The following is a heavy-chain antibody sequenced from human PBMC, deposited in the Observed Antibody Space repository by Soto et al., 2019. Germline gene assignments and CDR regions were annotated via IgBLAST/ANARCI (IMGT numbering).Heavy chain of an antibody. J-gene: IGHJ2*01. CDR1: EFTFGDHY. CDR3: ASSLSGYNYWYFDL. D-gene: IGHD3-22*01. CDR2: TKNKANSYTT. Sequence: EVQLVESGGGLVQPGGSLRLSCAASEFTFGDHYMDWVRQAPGKGLEWVGRTKNKANSYTTEYAASVKGRFTISRDDSKNSLYLQMNSLKTEDTAVYYCASSLSGYNYWYFDLWGRGTLVTVSS. V-gene: IGHV3-72*01.